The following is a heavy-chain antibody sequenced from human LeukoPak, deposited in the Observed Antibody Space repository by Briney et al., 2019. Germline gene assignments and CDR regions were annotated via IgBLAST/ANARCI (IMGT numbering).Heavy chain of an antibody. J-gene: IGHJ4*02. CDR3: AGGSSPSGASFDY. CDR1: GFTVSSNH. V-gene: IGHV3-66*01. Sequence: GGSLRLSCAASGFTVSSNHMSWVRQAPGKGLEWVSIIYTAGSTYYADSVKGRFTISGDKSKNTLDLQMNSLRAEDTAVYYCAGGSSPSGASFDYWGQGTLVTVSS. D-gene: IGHD3-10*01. CDR2: IYTAGST.